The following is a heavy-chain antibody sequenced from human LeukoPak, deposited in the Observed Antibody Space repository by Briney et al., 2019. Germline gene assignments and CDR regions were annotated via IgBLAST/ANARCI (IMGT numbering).Heavy chain of an antibody. CDR3: ARVYCSGGSCYGGIDY. CDR2: ISSSSSTI. CDR1: GFTFSSYS. Sequence: GGSLRLSCAASGFTFSSYSMNWVRQAPGKRLEWVSYISSSSSTIYYADSVKGRFTISRDNAKNSLYLQMNSLRAEDTAVYYCARVYCSGGSCYGGIDYWGQGTLVTVSS. D-gene: IGHD2-15*01. V-gene: IGHV3-48*04. J-gene: IGHJ4*02.